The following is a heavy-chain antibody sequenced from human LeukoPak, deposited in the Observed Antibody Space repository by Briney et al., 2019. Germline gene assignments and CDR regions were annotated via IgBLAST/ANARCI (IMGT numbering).Heavy chain of an antibody. J-gene: IGHJ4*02. CDR3: ARPMTYYYDSSGYRTFSN. Sequence: LETLSLTCTVSGGSISSSSYYWGWIRQPPGKGLEWIGSIYYSGSTYYNPSLKSRVTISVDTSKNQFSLKLSSVTAADTAVYYCARPMTYYYDSSGYRTFSNWGQGTLVTVPS. CDR1: GGSISSSSYY. V-gene: IGHV4-39*01. CDR2: IYYSGST. D-gene: IGHD3-22*01.